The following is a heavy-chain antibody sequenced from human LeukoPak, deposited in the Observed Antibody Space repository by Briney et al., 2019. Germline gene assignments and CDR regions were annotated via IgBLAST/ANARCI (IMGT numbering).Heavy chain of an antibody. CDR1: GGSISSGGYY. J-gene: IGHJ6*03. CDR2: IYYSGST. V-gene: IGHV4-31*03. D-gene: IGHD6-6*01. CDR3: WTYSSSFYYYMDV. Sequence: PSETLSLTCTVSGGSISSGGYYWSWIRQHPGKGLEWIGYIYYSGSTYYNPSLKSRVTISVDTSKNQFSLKLSSVTAADTAMYYCWTYSSSFYYYMDVWGKGTTVTVSS.